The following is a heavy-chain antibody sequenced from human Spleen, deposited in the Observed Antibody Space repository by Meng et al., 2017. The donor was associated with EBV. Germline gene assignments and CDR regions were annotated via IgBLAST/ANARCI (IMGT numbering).Heavy chain of an antibody. V-gene: IGHV1-69*12. J-gene: IGHJ4*02. CDR1: GGPFSSDA. CDR3: ASESGRGYTPDY. D-gene: IGHD3-10*01. Sequence: QVQVGQAGAGVKRPGSSVKVACKTSGGPFSSDAISWVRQAPGQGLEWLGGLIPMFGAPNYAQKFQGRVTITADESTSTHYMELSSLRSEDTAVYYCASESGRGYTPDYWGQGTLVTASS. CDR2: LIPMFGAP.